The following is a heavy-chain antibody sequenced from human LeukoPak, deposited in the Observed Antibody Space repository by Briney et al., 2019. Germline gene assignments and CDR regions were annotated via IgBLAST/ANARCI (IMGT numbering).Heavy chain of an antibody. V-gene: IGHV3-74*01. CDR2: INSDGSST. J-gene: IGHJ2*01. CDR3: ARSLRSTAHFDL. Sequence: GGSLRLSCAASGFTFSSYWMHWVRQAPGKGLVWVSRINSDGSSTSYADSVKGRFTISRDNAKNTLYLQMNSLRAEDTAVCYCARSLRSTAHFDLWGRGTLVTVSS. CDR1: GFTFSSYW.